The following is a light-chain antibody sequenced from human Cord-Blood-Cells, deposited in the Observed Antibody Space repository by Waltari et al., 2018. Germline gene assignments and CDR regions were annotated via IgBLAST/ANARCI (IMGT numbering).Light chain of an antibody. CDR3: SSYAGSNNVV. CDR2: EVS. V-gene: IGLV2-8*01. J-gene: IGLJ2*01. Sequence: QSALTQPPSASWSPGQSVTISCTGTSSDVGGYYYVSWYQQHPGKTPKLMIYEVSKRPSGVPVRFSGSKSGNAASLTVSGLQAEDEANYYCSSYAGSNNVVFGGGTKLTVL. CDR1: SSDVGGYYY.